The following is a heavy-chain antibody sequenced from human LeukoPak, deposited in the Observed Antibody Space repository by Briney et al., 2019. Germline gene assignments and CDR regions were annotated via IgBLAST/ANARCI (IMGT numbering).Heavy chain of an antibody. J-gene: IGHJ6*02. CDR3: AKVLTTYGRDGMDV. CDR2: ISSSSSYI. V-gene: IGHV3-21*04. Sequence: PGGSLRLSCAASGFTFSSYSMNWVRQAPGKGLEWVSSISSSSSYIYYADSVKGRFTISRDNAKNSLYLQMNSLRAEDTALYYCAKVLTTYGRDGMDVWGQGTTVTVSS. CDR1: GFTFSSYS. D-gene: IGHD4-17*01.